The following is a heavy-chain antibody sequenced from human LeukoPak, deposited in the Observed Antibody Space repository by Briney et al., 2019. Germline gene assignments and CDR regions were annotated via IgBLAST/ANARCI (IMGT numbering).Heavy chain of an antibody. Sequence: GGSLRLSCAASGFTFSDNYMSWIRQAPGKGLEWVSYISSSGSTIYYADSVKGRFTISRDNAKNSLYLQMNSLRAEDTAVYYCARKAPYCGGDCLVGSISDAFDIWGQGTMVTVSS. D-gene: IGHD2-21*01. CDR1: GFTFSDNY. V-gene: IGHV3-11*01. J-gene: IGHJ3*02. CDR2: ISSSGSTI. CDR3: ARKAPYCGGDCLVGSISDAFDI.